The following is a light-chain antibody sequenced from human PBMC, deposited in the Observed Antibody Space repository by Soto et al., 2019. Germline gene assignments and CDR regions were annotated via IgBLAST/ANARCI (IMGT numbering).Light chain of an antibody. CDR3: KQRTQWGVT. J-gene: IGKJ5*01. Sequence: EVFWTQSRSSLSLSPRERATLFCMASQSVSSYLAWYQQKPGQAPRLLIYDVSNRATGIPARFSGSGSGTDFTLEISSLEPEDFAVYYCKQRTQWGVTFGQGTLLAVK. V-gene: IGKV3-11*01. CDR1: QSVSSY. CDR2: DVS.